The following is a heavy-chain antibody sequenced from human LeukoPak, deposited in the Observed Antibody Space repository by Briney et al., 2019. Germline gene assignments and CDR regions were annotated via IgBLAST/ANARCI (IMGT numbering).Heavy chain of an antibody. Sequence: PSETLSLTCTVSGGSISSYYWSWIRQPPGKGLEWIGYIYYSGSTNYNPSLKSRVTISVDTSKNQFSLKLSSVTAADTAVYYCARDKFRVDTAMVSYAFDIWGQGTMVTVSS. V-gene: IGHV4-59*01. CDR3: ARDKFRVDTAMVSYAFDI. J-gene: IGHJ3*02. CDR1: GGSISSYY. CDR2: IYYSGST. D-gene: IGHD5-18*01.